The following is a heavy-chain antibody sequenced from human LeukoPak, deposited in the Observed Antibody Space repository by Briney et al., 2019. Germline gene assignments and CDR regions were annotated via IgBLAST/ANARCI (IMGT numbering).Heavy chain of an antibody. CDR1: GGSISSYY. V-gene: IGHV4-59*08. Sequence: SETLSLTCTVSGGSISSYYWSWIRQPPGKGLEWIGYIYYSGSTNYNPSLKSRVTISVDTSKNQFSLKLSSVTAADTAVYYCARHSHYYDSSGYYPRAPWLDYWGQGTLVTVSS. CDR2: IYYSGST. CDR3: ARHSHYYDSSGYYPRAPWLDY. J-gene: IGHJ4*02. D-gene: IGHD3-22*01.